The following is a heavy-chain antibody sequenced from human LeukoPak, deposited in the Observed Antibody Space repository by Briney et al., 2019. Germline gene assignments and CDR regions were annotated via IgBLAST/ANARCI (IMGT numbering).Heavy chain of an antibody. J-gene: IGHJ6*02. Sequence: ASVKVSCKASGYTFTSYGISWVRQAPGQGLEWMGWISAYNGNTNYAQKLQGRVTMTTDTSTSTAYMELRRLRSDDTAVYYCARELSGSGSYFHGMDVWGQGTTVTVSS. CDR3: ARELSGSGSYFHGMDV. CDR2: ISAYNGNT. V-gene: IGHV1-18*01. D-gene: IGHD3-10*01. CDR1: GYTFTSYG.